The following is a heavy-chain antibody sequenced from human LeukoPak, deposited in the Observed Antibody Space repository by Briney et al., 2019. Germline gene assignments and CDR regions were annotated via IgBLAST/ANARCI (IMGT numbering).Heavy chain of an antibody. CDR1: GYTFTSYG. V-gene: IGHV1-46*01. CDR3: ARGRGKIGSGGSCYDY. D-gene: IGHD2-15*01. CDR2: INPSGGST. J-gene: IGHJ4*02. Sequence: ASVKVSCKASGYTFTSYGISWVRQAPGQGLEWMGIINPSGGSTSYAQKFQGRVTMTRDTSTSTVYMELSSLRSEDTAVYYCARGRGKIGSGGSCYDYWGQGTLVTVSS.